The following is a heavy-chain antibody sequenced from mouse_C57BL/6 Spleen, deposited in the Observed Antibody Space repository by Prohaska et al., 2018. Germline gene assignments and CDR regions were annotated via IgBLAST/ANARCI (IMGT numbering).Heavy chain of an antibody. D-gene: IGHD2-1*01. V-gene: IGHV1-18*01. CDR3: ARKERSIYYGAYYAMDY. J-gene: IGHJ4*01. Sequence: HGKSLEWVGDINPNNGGTIYNQKFKGKATLTVDKSSSTAYMELRSLTSEDTAVYYCARKERSIYYGAYYAMDYWGQGTSVTVSS. CDR2: INPNNGGT.